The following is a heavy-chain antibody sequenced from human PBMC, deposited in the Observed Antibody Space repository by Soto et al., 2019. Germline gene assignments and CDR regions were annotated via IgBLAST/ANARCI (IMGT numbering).Heavy chain of an antibody. CDR2: IIPIFGTA. V-gene: IGHV1-69*06. J-gene: IGHJ5*02. CDR1: GGTFSSYA. CDR3: ATLPGYCSGGSCYPRVRWFDP. Sequence: GASVKVSCKASGGTFSSYAISWVRQAPGQGLEWMGGIIPIFGTANYAQKFQGRVTITADKSTSTAYMELSSLRSEDTAVYYCATLPGYCSGGSCYPRVRWFDPWGQGTLVTVSS. D-gene: IGHD2-15*01.